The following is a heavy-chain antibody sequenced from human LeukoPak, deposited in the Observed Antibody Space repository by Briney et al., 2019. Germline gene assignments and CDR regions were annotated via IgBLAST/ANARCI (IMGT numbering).Heavy chain of an antibody. V-gene: IGHV3-23*01. J-gene: IGHJ5*02. CDR3: AKLGSGRSTDR. Sequence: GGSLRLSCAASGFTFSNYAMSWVRQAPGKGLEWVSAISGSGGSTYYADSVKGRFTVSRDNSKNTLYLQMNSLRAEDTAVYYCAKLGSGRSTDRWGQGTLVTVSS. CDR2: ISGSGGST. CDR1: GFTFSNYA. D-gene: IGHD6-19*01.